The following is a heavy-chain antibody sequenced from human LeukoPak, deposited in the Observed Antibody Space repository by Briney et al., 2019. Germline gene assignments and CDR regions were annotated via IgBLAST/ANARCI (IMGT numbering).Heavy chain of an antibody. Sequence: ASVKVSCKASGSTFHRYSFSRVGQAPGQGLELVGGIIPILGSAKLAQKFQGRVTITADESTSTAYMELSSLRSEDTAVYYCARPQGGYCSSTSCYAIPYYYYGMDVWGQGTTVTVSS. J-gene: IGHJ6*02. V-gene: IGHV1-69*01. CDR1: GSTFHRYS. CDR3: ARPQGGYCSSTSCYAIPYYYYGMDV. CDR2: IIPILGSA. D-gene: IGHD2-2*01.